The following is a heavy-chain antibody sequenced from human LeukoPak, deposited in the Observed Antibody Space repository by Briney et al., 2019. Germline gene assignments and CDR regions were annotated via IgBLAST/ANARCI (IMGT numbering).Heavy chain of an antibody. V-gene: IGHV4-30-2*01. CDR3: ARGLYDFWSGYLDAFDI. CDR2: IYHSGST. D-gene: IGHD3-3*01. Sequence: SETLSLTCTVSGGSISSGGYYWSWIRQPPGKGLEWIGYIYHSGSTYYNPSLKSRVTISVDRSKNQFSLKLSSVTAADTAVYYCARGLYDFWSGYLDAFDIWGQGTMVTVSS. CDR1: GGSISSGGYY. J-gene: IGHJ3*02.